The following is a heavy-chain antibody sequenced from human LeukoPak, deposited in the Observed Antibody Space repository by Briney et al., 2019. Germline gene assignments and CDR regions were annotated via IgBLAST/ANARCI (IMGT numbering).Heavy chain of an antibody. Sequence: GGSLRLSCAASGFTFSSYSMNWVRQAPGKGLEWVSFISDTSSTISYADSVEGRFTISRDSAKNSLYLQMNSLRDEDTAVYYCARGRPVRGVTFDYWGQGTLVTVSS. D-gene: IGHD3-10*01. V-gene: IGHV3-48*02. J-gene: IGHJ4*02. CDR1: GFTFSSYS. CDR3: ARGRPVRGVTFDY. CDR2: ISDTSSTI.